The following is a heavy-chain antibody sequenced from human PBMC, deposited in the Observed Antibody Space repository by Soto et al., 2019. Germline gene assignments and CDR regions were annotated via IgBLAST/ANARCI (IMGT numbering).Heavy chain of an antibody. Sequence: SETLSLTCTVSGASIITDNYFWVWIRQSPRRGRELIGSISYSGRTYDNPSLQSRVTISIDASKNQFSLKLTSVTTADTAVYYCARRRASDYGGNHHPYYFDRWGQGALVTVS. CDR1: GASIITDNYF. D-gene: IGHD4-17*01. CDR3: ARRRASDYGGNHHPYYFDR. J-gene: IGHJ4*02. CDR2: ISYSGRT. V-gene: IGHV4-39*01.